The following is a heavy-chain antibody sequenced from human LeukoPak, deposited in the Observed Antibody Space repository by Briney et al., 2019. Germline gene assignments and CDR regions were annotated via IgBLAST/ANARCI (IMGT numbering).Heavy chain of an antibody. CDR3: VREGTGVLRYLAY. Sequence: GGSLRLSCAASGFTFSSYAMHWVRQAPGKGLEWAAVISYDGSNKYYADSVKGRFAISRDNAKNSLFLQMNSLRVEDTAVYFCVREGTGVLRYLAYWGQGSLVTVSS. CDR1: GFTFSSYA. CDR2: ISYDGSNK. D-gene: IGHD3-9*01. V-gene: IGHV3-30*09. J-gene: IGHJ4*02.